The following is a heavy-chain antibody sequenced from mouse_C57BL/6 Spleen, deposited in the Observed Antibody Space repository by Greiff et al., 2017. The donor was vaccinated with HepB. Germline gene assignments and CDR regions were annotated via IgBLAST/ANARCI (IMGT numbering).Heavy chain of an antibody. J-gene: IGHJ3*01. CDR2: IYPGDGDT. CDR3: ARPDYYCSSWFAY. D-gene: IGHD1-1*01. Sequence: VQLQQSGPELVKPGASVKISCKASGYAFSSSWMNWVKQRPGKGLEWIGRIYPGDGDTNYNGKFKGKATLTADKSSSTAYMQLSRLTSEDSAVYFCARPDYYCSSWFAYWGQGTLVTVSA. CDR1: GYAFSSSW. V-gene: IGHV1-82*01.